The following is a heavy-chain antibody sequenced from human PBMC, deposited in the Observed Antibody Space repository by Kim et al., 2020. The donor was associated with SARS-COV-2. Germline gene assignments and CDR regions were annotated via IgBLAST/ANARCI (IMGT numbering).Heavy chain of an antibody. V-gene: IGHV3-11*01. Sequence: YYADSVKGRFTVSRYNAKNSVYLQMNSLRAEDTAVYYCARSGYNYYYGLDVWGQGTTVTVSS. J-gene: IGHJ6*02. CDR3: ARSGYNYYYGLDV. D-gene: IGHD6-19*01.